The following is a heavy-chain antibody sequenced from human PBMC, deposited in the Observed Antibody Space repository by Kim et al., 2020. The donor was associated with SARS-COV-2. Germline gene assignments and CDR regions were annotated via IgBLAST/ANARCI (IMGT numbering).Heavy chain of an antibody. J-gene: IGHJ4*02. V-gene: IGHV3-64D*06. Sequence: YYADSVKGRFTISRDNSKNTLYLQMSSLRAEDTAVYYCVKENNGNDGGEYWGQGTLVTVSS. CDR3: VKENNGNDGGEY. D-gene: IGHD1-1*01.